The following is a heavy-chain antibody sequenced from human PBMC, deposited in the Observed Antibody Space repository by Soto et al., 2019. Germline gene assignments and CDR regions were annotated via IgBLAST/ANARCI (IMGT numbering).Heavy chain of an antibody. CDR3: VREAQRDYYGAGTYYNIKYFDF. CDR2: MKEGGSER. J-gene: IGHJ4*02. V-gene: IGHV3-7*01. D-gene: IGHD3-10*01. CDR1: GFTFSSSW. Sequence: GGSLRLSCAASGFTFSSSWMSWVRQAPGKGLEWVANMKEGGSERHYVDSVKGRFSISRDNAKNSLFLQMNSLRVDDTAIYYCVREAQRDYYGAGTYYNIKYFDFWGQGTLVTVSS.